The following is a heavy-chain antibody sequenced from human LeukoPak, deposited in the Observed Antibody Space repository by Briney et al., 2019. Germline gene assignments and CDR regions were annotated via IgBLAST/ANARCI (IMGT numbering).Heavy chain of an antibody. CDR1: GGSVSSTTYY. V-gene: IGHV4-39*01. CDR3: ARYVVYGSGKYYFDY. Sequence: SETLSLTCTVSGGSVSSTTYYWSWIRQPPGKGLEWIASINYSGSTYYNPSLKSRVTISVDTSENQFSLKLSSVTAADAAVYYCARYVVYGSGKYYFDYWGQGTLVTVSP. CDR2: INYSGST. D-gene: IGHD3-10*01. J-gene: IGHJ4*02.